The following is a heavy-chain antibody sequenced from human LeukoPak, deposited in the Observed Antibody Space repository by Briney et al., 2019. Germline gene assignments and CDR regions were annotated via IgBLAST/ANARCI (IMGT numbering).Heavy chain of an antibody. CDR1: GYTFTSYY. CDR3: ARGQPYYYDSSGYYGY. J-gene: IGHJ4*02. Sequence: ASVKVSCKASGYTFTSYYMHWVRQAPGQGLEWMGIINPSGGSTSYTQKFQGRVTMTRDTSASTVYMELSSLRSEDTAVYYCARGQPYYYDSSGYYGYWGQGTLVTVSS. V-gene: IGHV1-46*01. CDR2: INPSGGST. D-gene: IGHD3-22*01.